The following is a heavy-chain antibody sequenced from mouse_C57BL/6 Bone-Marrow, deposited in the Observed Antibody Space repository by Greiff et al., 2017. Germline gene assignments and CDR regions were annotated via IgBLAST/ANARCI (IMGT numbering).Heavy chain of an antibody. D-gene: IGHD3-2*02. CDR2: IYPRSGST. Sequence: LVEPGAELVRPGASVKLSCKASGYTFTSYCISWVKQRPGQGLEWIGEIYPRSGSTYYNEKFKGKATLTADTSSRPAYMALRSLTTEDSAVYFCAGSSGPAYWGQGTLVTVSA. CDR3: AGSSGPAY. CDR1: GYTFTSYC. V-gene: IGHV1-81*01. J-gene: IGHJ3*01.